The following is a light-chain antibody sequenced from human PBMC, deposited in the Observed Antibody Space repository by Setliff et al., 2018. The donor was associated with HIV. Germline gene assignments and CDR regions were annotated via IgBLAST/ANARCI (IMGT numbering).Light chain of an antibody. V-gene: IGLV1-44*01. CDR1: SSNIGRSP. J-gene: IGLJ1*01. CDR2: SDN. CDR3: SSWDYSLNAYV. Sequence: QSVLTQPPSASGTPGQRVTVSCSGSSSNIGRSPVVNRYQQFPGTTPKLLIYSDNQQPSGVPDRFSGSKSGTSASQAISGLQSEDEADYYCSSWDYSLNAYVFGTGTKVTVL.